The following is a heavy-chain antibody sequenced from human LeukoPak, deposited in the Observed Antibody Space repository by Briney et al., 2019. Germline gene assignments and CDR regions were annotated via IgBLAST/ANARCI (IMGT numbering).Heavy chain of an antibody. CDR2: IIPIFGTA. CDR1: GGTFSSYA. J-gene: IGHJ4*02. Sequence: SVKVSCKASGGTFSSYAISWVRQAPGQGLEWMGGIIPIFGTANYAQKSQGRVTITTDESTSTAYMELSSLRSEDTAVYYCARVSGYGDPGNDYWGQGTLVTVSS. CDR3: ARVSGYGDPGNDY. D-gene: IGHD5-12*01. V-gene: IGHV1-69*05.